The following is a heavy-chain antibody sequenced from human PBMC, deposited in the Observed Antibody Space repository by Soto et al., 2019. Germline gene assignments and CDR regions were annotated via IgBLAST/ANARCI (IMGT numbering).Heavy chain of an antibody. J-gene: IGHJ4*02. CDR3: ARGREGGMVRTYTSHFDN. CDR2: VYHSGSA. D-gene: IGHD3-10*01. CDR1: GGSISSGICY. Sequence: SETLSLTCTVSGGSISSGICYWTWIRQPPGKGLEWIGYVYHSGSAYYNPSLRSRVTISVDTSKNQFSLKLTSVTAADTAVYYCARGREGGMVRTYTSHFDNWGQGTMVTVYS. V-gene: IGHV4-30-4*01.